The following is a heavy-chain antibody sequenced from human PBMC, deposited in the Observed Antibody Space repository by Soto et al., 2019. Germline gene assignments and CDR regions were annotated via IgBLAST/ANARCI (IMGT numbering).Heavy chain of an antibody. CDR3: ARSTMARALYYFEY. D-gene: IGHD5-12*01. J-gene: IGHJ4*02. CDR1: GGSISSGGYY. V-gene: IGHV4-31*03. Sequence: SETLSLTCFVSGGSISSGGYYWSWIRQHPGKGLEWIGYIYYSGSTYYNPSLKSRVTISVDTSKNQFSLKLSSVTAADTAVYYCARSTMARALYYFEYWGQGTLVTVSS. CDR2: IYYSGST.